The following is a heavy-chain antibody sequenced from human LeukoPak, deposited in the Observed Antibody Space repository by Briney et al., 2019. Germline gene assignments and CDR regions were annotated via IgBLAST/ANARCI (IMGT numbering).Heavy chain of an antibody. V-gene: IGHV1-18*01. Sequence: ASVKVSCKASGYTFTSYGISWVRQAPGQGLEWMGWISAYNGNTNYAQKFQGWVTMTRDTSISTAYMELSRLRSDDTAVYYCARARIGPDDAFDIWGQGTMVTVSS. CDR2: ISAYNGNT. CDR1: GYTFTSYG. J-gene: IGHJ3*02. CDR3: ARARIGPDDAFDI. D-gene: IGHD1-14*01.